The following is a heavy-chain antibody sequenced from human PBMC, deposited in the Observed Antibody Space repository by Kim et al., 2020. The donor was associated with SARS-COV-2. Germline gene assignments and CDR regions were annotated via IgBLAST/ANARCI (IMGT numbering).Heavy chain of an antibody. CDR2: IIPILGIA. Sequence: SVKVSCKASGGTFSSYAISWVRQAPGQGLEWMGRIIPILGIANYAQKFQGRVTITADKSTSTAYMELSSLRSEDTAVYYCARGIAAAGMSWFDPWGQGTLVTVSS. V-gene: IGHV1-69*04. J-gene: IGHJ5*02. D-gene: IGHD6-13*01. CDR3: ARGIAAAGMSWFDP. CDR1: GGTFSSYA.